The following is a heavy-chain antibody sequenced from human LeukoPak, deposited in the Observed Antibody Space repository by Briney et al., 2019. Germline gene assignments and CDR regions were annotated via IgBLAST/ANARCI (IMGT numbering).Heavy chain of an antibody. V-gene: IGHV1-3*01. Sequence: EASVKVSCKASGHTFTSYAMHWVRQAPGQRLEWMGWINAGNGNTKYSQKFQGRVTITRDTSASTAYMELSSLRSEDTAVYYCARNMVRGVIPQDWGQGTLVTVSS. CDR1: GHTFTSYA. CDR2: INAGNGNT. D-gene: IGHD3-10*01. J-gene: IGHJ4*02. CDR3: ARNMVRGVIPQD.